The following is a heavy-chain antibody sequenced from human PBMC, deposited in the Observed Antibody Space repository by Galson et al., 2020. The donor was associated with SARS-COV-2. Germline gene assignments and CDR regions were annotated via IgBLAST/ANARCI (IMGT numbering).Heavy chain of an antibody. CDR3: AYGVVAGTGY. D-gene: IGHD6-19*01. V-gene: IGHV4-61*02. J-gene: IGHJ4*02. CDR1: GGSISSGSYY. CDR2: IYTGGST. Sequence: SETLSLTCTVSGGSISSGSYYWSWIRQPAGQGLEWIGRIYTGGSTNYNPSLQSRVTISIDTSKNQFSLELTSVTAADTAVYFCAYGVVAGTGYWRPGILVTVSS.